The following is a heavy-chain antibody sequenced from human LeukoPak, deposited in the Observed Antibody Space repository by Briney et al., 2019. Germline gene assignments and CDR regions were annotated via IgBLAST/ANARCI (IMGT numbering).Heavy chain of an antibody. Sequence: GRSLRLSCAASGFTFDDYAMHWVRQAPGKGLEWVSGISWNSGSIGYADSVKGRFTISRDNAKNSLYLQVNSLRAEDMALYYCAKDIQYAPTGHFDYWGQGTLVTVSS. CDR1: GFTFDDYA. V-gene: IGHV3-9*03. CDR3: AKDIQYAPTGHFDY. CDR2: ISWNSGSI. J-gene: IGHJ4*02.